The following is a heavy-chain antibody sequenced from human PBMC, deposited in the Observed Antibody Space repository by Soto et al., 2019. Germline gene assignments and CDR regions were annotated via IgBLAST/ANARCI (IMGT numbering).Heavy chain of an antibody. CDR2: INHSGST. J-gene: IGHJ5*02. CDR1: GGSFSGYY. Sequence: QVQLQQWGAGLLKPSETLSLTCAVYGGSFSGYYWSWIRQPPGKGLEWIGEINHSGSTNYNPSLKSRVTISVDTSKNHFSLKLSSVTAADTAVYYCARGPRTTVTTDMGLFDPWCQGTLVTVSS. CDR3: ARGPRTTVTTDMGLFDP. V-gene: IGHV4-34*01. D-gene: IGHD4-17*01.